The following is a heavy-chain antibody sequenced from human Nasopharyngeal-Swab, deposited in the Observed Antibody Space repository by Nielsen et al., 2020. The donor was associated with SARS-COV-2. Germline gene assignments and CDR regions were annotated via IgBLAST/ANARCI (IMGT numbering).Heavy chain of an antibody. J-gene: IGHJ6*02. CDR2: INAGNGNT. D-gene: IGHD2-2*01. CDR3: ARSRVDRYYCYGMDV. Sequence: ASVKVSCKASGYTFIIYTMHWMRQAPGQRLEWMGWINAGNGNTKYSQKFQGRVTITRDTSASTAYMELSSLRSEDTAVYYCARSRVDRYYCYGMDVWGQGTTVTVSS. V-gene: IGHV1-3*01. CDR1: GYTFIIYT.